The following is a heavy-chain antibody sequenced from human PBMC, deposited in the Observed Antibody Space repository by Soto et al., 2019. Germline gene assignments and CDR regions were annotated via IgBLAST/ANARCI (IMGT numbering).Heavy chain of an antibody. V-gene: IGHV3-23*01. Sequence: GGSLRLSCAASGFTFSSYAMSWVRQAPGKGLEWVSAISGSGGSTYYADSVKGRFAISRDNSKNTLYLQMNSLRAEDTAVYYCAKDGQRDTMIVVVITSDYWGQGTLVTVSS. CDR2: ISGSGGST. CDR3: AKDGQRDTMIVVVITSDY. D-gene: IGHD3-22*01. CDR1: GFTFSSYA. J-gene: IGHJ4*02.